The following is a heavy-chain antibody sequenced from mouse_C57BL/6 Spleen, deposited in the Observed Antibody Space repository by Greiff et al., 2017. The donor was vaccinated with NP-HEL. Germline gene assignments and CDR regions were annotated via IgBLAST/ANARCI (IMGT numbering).Heavy chain of an antibody. J-gene: IGHJ4*01. V-gene: IGHV3-6*01. CDR2: ISYDGSN. CDR3: ASSPPYYSNLYAMDY. D-gene: IGHD2-5*01. Sequence: ESGPGLVKPSQSLSLTCSVTGYSITSGYYWNWIRQFPGNKLEWMGYISYDGSNNYNPSLKNRLSITRDTSKNQFFLKLNSVTTEDTATYYRASSPPYYSNLYAMDYWGQGTSVTVSS. CDR1: GYSITSGYY.